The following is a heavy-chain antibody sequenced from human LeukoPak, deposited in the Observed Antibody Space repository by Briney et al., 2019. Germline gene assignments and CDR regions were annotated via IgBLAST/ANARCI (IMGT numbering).Heavy chain of an antibody. D-gene: IGHD4-17*01. V-gene: IGHV3-21*01. CDR3: ARASTEYAVTDGFDT. CDR1: GFSVSRNY. J-gene: IGHJ5*02. CDR2: VSFGSSYI. Sequence: PGGSLRLSCAASGFSVSRNYMSWVRQSPGKGLQWVSYVSFGSSYISYADSLKGRFTISRDDAKSSVYLEMTSLRAEDTAVYYCARASTEYAVTDGFDTWGPGTLVTVSS.